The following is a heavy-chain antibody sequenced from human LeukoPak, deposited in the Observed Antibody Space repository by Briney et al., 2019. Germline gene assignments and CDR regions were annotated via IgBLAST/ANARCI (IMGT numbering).Heavy chain of an antibody. CDR1: GFTFSNYA. CDR3: AKEYCSNSVCHSLDY. Sequence: GGSLRLSCAASGFTFSNYAMHWVRQAPGKGLEWVAVISYDGSNKYYADSVKGRFTFSRDNSKNTLYLQMNSLRAEDTAVYYCAKEYCSNSVCHSLDYWGQGTLVTVSS. J-gene: IGHJ4*02. V-gene: IGHV3-30*04. D-gene: IGHD2-8*01. CDR2: ISYDGSNK.